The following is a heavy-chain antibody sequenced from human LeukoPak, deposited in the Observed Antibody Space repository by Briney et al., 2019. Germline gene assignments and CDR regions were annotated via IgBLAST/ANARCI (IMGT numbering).Heavy chain of an antibody. CDR2: ISGSGVST. D-gene: IGHD1-26*01. J-gene: IGHJ5*02. V-gene: IGHV3-23*01. CDR1: GFTFNIYG. Sequence: GGSLRLSCAASGFTFNIYGMNWVRQAPGKGLEWVSGISGSGVSTDYADSVKGRFTTSRDNSKNMVYLQMSTLRAEDTATYYCAKDRGPYIGIDNNWLHPWGQGTLVTVSS. CDR3: AKDRGPYIGIDNNWLHP.